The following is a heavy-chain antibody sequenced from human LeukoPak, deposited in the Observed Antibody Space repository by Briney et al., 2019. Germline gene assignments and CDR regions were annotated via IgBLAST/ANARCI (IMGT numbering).Heavy chain of an antibody. CDR1: GFTFRNAG. D-gene: IGHD2-2*02. CDR2: IKGKTDGGTT. V-gene: IGHV3-15*01. CDR3: TRLLYCSSTSCYNAFDI. Sequence: GGPLRLSCAAPGFTFRNAGMSWVRQAPGKGLEGVGRIKGKTDGGTTDYAAPVKGRFTISRDDSKNTLYLQMNSLKTEDTAVYYCTRLLYCSSTSCYNAFDIWGQGTMVTVSS. J-gene: IGHJ3*02.